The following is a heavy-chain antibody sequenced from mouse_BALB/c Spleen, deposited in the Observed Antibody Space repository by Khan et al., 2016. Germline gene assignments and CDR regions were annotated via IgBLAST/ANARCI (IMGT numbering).Heavy chain of an antibody. CDR3: AEDYYGSNWFAY. J-gene: IGHJ3*01. CDR1: GYTFTNYG. D-gene: IGHD1-1*01. CDR2: INTNTGEP. Sequence: QIQLVQSGPELKKPGETVKISCKASGYTFTNYGMNWVKQAPGKGLKWMGWINTNTGEPTYAEEFKGRFAFSLETSASTAYLQINNLKNEDTATYCCAEDYYGSNWFAYWGQGTLVTVCA. V-gene: IGHV9-3*02.